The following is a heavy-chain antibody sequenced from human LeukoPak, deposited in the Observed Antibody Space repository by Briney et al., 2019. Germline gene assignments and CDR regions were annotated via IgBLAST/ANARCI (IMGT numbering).Heavy chain of an antibody. J-gene: IGHJ4*02. Sequence: PGGSLRLPCAVSGFTFSSYEMNWVRQAPGKGLEWVSYISSSGGTTYYADSVKGRFTISRDNAKNSLYLQMNGLRAEDTAVYYCGRERDYYDSSGYYRSKQFDYWGQGTLVTVSS. D-gene: IGHD3-22*01. CDR1: GFTFSSYE. CDR2: ISSSGGTT. CDR3: GRERDYYDSSGYYRSKQFDY. V-gene: IGHV3-48*03.